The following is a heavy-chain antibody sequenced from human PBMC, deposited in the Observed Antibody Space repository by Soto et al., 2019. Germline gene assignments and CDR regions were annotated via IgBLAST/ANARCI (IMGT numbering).Heavy chain of an antibody. V-gene: IGHV1-18*01. CDR1: VYTFASYG. D-gene: IGHD3-3*01. Sequence: GASVKVSCKASVYTFASYGRSWVRQAPGQGLEWMGWISAYNGNTNYAQKLQGRVTMTTDTSTSTAYMELRSLRSDDTAVYYCAWDTIFGGPPYYGMDVWGQGTTVTVSS. CDR3: AWDTIFGGPPYYGMDV. J-gene: IGHJ6*02. CDR2: ISAYNGNT.